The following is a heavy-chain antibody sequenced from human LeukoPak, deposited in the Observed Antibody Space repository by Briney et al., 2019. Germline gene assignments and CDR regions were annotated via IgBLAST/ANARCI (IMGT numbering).Heavy chain of an antibody. CDR3: ARLGYKGFDI. J-gene: IGHJ3*02. Sequence: SETLSLTCTVYGDSISSFYWSWIRQPPGKGLEWIGYVYYSGSTNYNPSLKSRVTISVDTSKKRFSLKLSSMTAAETAVYYCARLGYKGFDIWGQGTVVTASS. D-gene: IGHD5-12*01. V-gene: IGHV4-59*08. CDR1: GDSISSFY. CDR2: VYYSGST.